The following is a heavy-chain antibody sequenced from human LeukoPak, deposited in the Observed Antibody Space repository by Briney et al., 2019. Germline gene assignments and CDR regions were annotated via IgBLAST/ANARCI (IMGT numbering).Heavy chain of an antibody. J-gene: IGHJ4*02. CDR1: GYTFTSYY. CDR3: ASLGSGSSRIIDFDY. Sequence: GASMKVSCKASGYTFTSYYMHWVRQAPGQGLEWMGVIDPGGGGTNYAQKFQGRVTMTRDTSTSTVYMELSSLRSEDTAMYYCASLGSGSSRIIDFDYWGQGTLVTVSS. V-gene: IGHV1-46*01. CDR2: IDPGGGGT. D-gene: IGHD3-10*01.